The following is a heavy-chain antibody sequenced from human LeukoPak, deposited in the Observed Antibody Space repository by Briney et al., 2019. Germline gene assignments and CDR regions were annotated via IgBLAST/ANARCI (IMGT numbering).Heavy chain of an antibody. V-gene: IGHV4-59*08. D-gene: IGHD5-12*01. CDR1: GGSISNYY. CDR2: ISYSGTT. J-gene: IGHJ4*02. CDR3: VSLWGSGSGPPKYYFDH. Sequence: SETLSLTCSVSGGSISNYYWSWIRQPPGKGLEWFGYISYSGTTNYNPSLKSRVAMSMDTSKNQFSLELNSVTAADTAVYYCVSLWGSGSGPPKYYFDHWGQGTPVTVSS.